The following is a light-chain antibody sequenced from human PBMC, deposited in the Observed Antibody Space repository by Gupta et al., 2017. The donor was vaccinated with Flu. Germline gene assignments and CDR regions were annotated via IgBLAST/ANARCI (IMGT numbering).Light chain of an antibody. CDR1: QNKGTS. CDR2: YAS. CDR3: HQSSSVPGD. Sequence: KEKVTSTCRERQNKGTSLHGDQQKPDQSPKSLIKYASQSFSRVPSRVSGSGSGTDFTLTIKRLEAEDAATYYCHQSSSVPGDVGGGTKGESK. V-gene: IGKV6-21*01. J-gene: IGKJ4*01.